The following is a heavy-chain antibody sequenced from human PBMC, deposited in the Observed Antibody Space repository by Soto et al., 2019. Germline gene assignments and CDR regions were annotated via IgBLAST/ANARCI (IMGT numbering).Heavy chain of an antibody. V-gene: IGHV3-48*02. CDR1: GFRFSIYS. CDR3: ARSVEGHCEY. CDR2: ITSDTKTI. D-gene: IGHD6-19*01. Sequence: EVQLVESGGGLVQPGGSLRLSCAASGFRFSIYSMNWVRQAPGKGLEWSAYITSDTKTIKYADSVKGRFTISRDNDKNLVYLQMNSLRDEDTAVYYSARSVEGHCEYWGQGTVVTVPT. J-gene: IGHJ4*02.